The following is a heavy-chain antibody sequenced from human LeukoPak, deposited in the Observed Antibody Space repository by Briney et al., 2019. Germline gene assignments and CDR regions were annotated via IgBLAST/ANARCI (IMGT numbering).Heavy chain of an antibody. D-gene: IGHD6-19*01. Sequence: SGGSLRLSCAASGFTFSSYSMNWVRQAPGKGLEWVSSISSSSSYIYYADSVKGRFTISRDISRNTLYLQMNSLTIEDTAVYYCAKTKAATVADYPFYFGYWGQGTLVTVSS. CDR2: ISSSSSYI. CDR3: AKTKAATVADYPFYFGY. V-gene: IGHV3-21*01. CDR1: GFTFSSYS. J-gene: IGHJ4*02.